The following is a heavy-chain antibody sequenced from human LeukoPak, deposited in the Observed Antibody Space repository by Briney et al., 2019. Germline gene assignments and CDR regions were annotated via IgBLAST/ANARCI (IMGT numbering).Heavy chain of an antibody. Sequence: SETLSLTCAVYGGSFSGYYWSWIRQPPGKGLEWIGEINHSGSTNYNPSLKSRVTISVDTSKNQFSVKLSSVTAADTAVYYCARGVTTVTTLVVLNYYYYGMDVWGQGTTVTVSS. D-gene: IGHD4-17*01. J-gene: IGHJ6*02. CDR1: GGSFSGYY. V-gene: IGHV4-34*01. CDR2: INHSGST. CDR3: ARGVTTVTTLVVLNYYYYGMDV.